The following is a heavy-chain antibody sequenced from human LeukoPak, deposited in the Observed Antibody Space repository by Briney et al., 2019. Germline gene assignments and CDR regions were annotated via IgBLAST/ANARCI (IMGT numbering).Heavy chain of an antibody. Sequence: GSVKVSCKASGYTFTGYYMHWVRQAPGQGLEWMGIINLSGGGTSHAQKFQGRVTMSRDTSTGTVYMELSSLRSEDTAVYYCAGSSVERQQLARFDYWGQGTLVTVSS. CDR3: AGSSVERQQLARFDY. D-gene: IGHD6-13*01. J-gene: IGHJ4*02. CDR1: GYTFTGYY. V-gene: IGHV1-46*01. CDR2: INLSGGGT.